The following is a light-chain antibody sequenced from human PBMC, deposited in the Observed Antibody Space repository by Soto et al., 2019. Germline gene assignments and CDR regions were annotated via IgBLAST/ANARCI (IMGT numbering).Light chain of an antibody. Sequence: QSVLTQPPSVSGAPGQRVTISCGGTSSDVGAYIYVSWYQQFPGKAPKLIIYEVNNRPSGVSDRFSGSKSDTTAYLTISGLQAEDEADYYCSSYSDSDTKVFGTGTKVTVL. CDR3: SSYSDSDTKV. V-gene: IGLV2-14*03. CDR1: SSDVGAYIY. J-gene: IGLJ1*01. CDR2: EVN.